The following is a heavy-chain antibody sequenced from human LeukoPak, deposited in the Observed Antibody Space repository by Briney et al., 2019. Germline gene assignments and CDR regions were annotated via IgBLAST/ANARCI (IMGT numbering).Heavy chain of an antibody. J-gene: IGHJ4*02. D-gene: IGHD7-27*01. CDR2: IDSTDSYT. Sequence: GEPLRISCEGSGYSFNNYRISWVRQMPGKGLEWMGTIDSTDSYTNYSPSFQGHVTISLDKSISTAYLQWSGLRASDTAMYYCVRLGRYWGQGALVTVSS. CDR3: VRLGRY. CDR1: GYSFNNYR. V-gene: IGHV5-10-1*01.